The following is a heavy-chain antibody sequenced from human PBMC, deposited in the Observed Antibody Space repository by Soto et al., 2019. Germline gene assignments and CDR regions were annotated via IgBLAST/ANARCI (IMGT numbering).Heavy chain of an antibody. CDR2: IWYDGSNK. CDR3: ARVAAGSSTFDY. Sequence: GSLRLSCAASGFTFSSYGMHWVRQAPGKGLEWVAVIWYDGSNKYYADSVKGRFTISRDNSKNTLYLQMNSLRAEDTAVYYCARVAAGSSTFDYWGQGTLVTVSS. CDR1: GFTFSSYG. J-gene: IGHJ4*02. V-gene: IGHV3-33*01. D-gene: IGHD6-13*01.